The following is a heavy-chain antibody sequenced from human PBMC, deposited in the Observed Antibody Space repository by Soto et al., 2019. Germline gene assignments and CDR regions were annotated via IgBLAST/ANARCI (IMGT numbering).Heavy chain of an antibody. CDR1: GFTFSGSA. J-gene: IGHJ6*02. V-gene: IGHV3-73*02. D-gene: IGHD5-18*01. Sequence: EVQLVESGGGLVQPGGSLKLSCAASGFTFSGSAMHWVRQASGKGLEWVGRIRSKANSYATAYAASEKGRFTISRDDSKNTADLQMNRLKTEDTAVYYCTMRGYSYGRSGMDVLGQGTTVVVSS. CDR3: TMRGYSYGRSGMDV. CDR2: IRSKANSYAT.